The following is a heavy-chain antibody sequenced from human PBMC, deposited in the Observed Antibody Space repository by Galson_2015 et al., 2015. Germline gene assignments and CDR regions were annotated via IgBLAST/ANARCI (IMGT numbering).Heavy chain of an antibody. Sequence: KYYSTSLKTRLTISKDTSKNQVVLTMTNMDPEDTATYYCARIRRRFGAYYYYGMDVWGQGTTVTVSS. CDR2: K. J-gene: IGHJ6*02. D-gene: IGHD3-10*01. CDR3: ARIRRRFGAYYYYGMDV. V-gene: IGHV2-70*01.